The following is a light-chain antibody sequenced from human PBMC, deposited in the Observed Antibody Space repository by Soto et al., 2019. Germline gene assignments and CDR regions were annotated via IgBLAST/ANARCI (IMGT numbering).Light chain of an antibody. V-gene: IGKV3-20*01. J-gene: IGKJ5*01. CDR3: QQYATSPIT. Sequence: EIVLTQSPGTLSLSPGEGATISCRASQSVGRDYLGWFQQKPGQPPRLLIEDASDRATGIPDRFSGSGSGTDFTLTMSRLEPEDFAGYYCQQYATSPITFGQGTRLEIK. CDR2: DAS. CDR1: QSVGRDY.